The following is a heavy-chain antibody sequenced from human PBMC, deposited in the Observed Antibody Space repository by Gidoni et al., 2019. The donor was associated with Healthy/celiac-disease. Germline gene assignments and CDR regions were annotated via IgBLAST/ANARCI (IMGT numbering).Heavy chain of an antibody. CDR2: IYHSGST. CDR1: GYSISSGYY. V-gene: IGHV4-38-2*02. J-gene: IGHJ4*02. Sequence: QVQLQESGPGLVKPSETLSLTCTVSGYSISSGYYWGWIRQPPGKGLEWIGSIYHSGSTYYNPSLKSRVTISVDTSKNQFSLKLSSVTAADTAVYYCARVKDMPGGVVSYWGQGTLVTVSS. CDR3: ARVKDMPGGVVSY. D-gene: IGHD2-15*01.